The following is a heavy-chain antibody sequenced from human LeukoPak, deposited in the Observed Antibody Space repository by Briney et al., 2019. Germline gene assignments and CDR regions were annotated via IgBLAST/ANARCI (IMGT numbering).Heavy chain of an antibody. Sequence: GGSLRLSCAASGFTFSDYYMSWIRQAPGKGLEWVSYISSSGSTRYYADSMKGRFTISRDNAKNTLYLQMNSLRVEDTAVYYCAKGTGSVPGAFDIWGQGTMVTVSS. CDR2: ISSSGSTR. CDR1: GFTFSDYY. J-gene: IGHJ3*02. CDR3: AKGTGSVPGAFDI. D-gene: IGHD1-1*01. V-gene: IGHV3-11*01.